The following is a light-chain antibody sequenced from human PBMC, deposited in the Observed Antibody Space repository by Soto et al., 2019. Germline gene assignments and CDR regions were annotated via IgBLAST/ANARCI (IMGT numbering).Light chain of an antibody. V-gene: IGKV3-11*01. CDR2: DAS. J-gene: IGKJ5*01. CDR3: QQRSNWPLT. CDR1: QSVSSN. Sequence: EIMMTQSPATLSVSPGESATLSCRASQSVSSNLAWHQQKPGQAPRILMYDASTRATGISARFSGSESGTDFTLTISSLEPEDFAVYYCQQRSNWPLTFGQGTRLEI.